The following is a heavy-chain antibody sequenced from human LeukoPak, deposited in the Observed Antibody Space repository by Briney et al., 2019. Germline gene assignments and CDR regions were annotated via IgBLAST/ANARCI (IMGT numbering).Heavy chain of an antibody. D-gene: IGHD6-13*01. CDR3: ARPTKEGSSWYWWFDP. Sequence: GGPLRLSCAASGFTFSSYWMHWVRQAPGKGLVWVSRINNDGGSTSYADSVKGRFTISRDNAKDTLYLQMNSLRAEDTAVYYCARPTKEGSSWYWWFDPWGQGTLVTVSS. V-gene: IGHV3-74*01. CDR2: INNDGGST. CDR1: GFTFSSYW. J-gene: IGHJ5*02.